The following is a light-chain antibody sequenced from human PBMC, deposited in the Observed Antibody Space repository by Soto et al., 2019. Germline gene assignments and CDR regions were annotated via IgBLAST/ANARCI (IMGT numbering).Light chain of an antibody. J-gene: IGKJ1*01. Sequence: DIQMTQSPSTLSASVGDRVTITCRASQNINNWFAWYQQEPWKAPKLLIDCPSSLESGVPSRFSGSAAGTDFTLSISSLQPDDFATYYCHQYNSYFQTFGQGTKVDIK. CDR1: QNINNW. CDR3: HQYNSYFQT. CDR2: CPS. V-gene: IGKV1-5*01.